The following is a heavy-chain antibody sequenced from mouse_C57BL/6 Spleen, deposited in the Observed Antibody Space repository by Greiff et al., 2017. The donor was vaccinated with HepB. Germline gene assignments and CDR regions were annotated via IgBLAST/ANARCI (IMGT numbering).Heavy chain of an antibody. CDR2: IYPRSGNT. Sequence: QVQLQQSGAELARPGASVKLSCKASGYTFTSYGISWVKQRTGQGLEWIGEIYPRSGNTYYNEKFKGKATLTADKSSSTAYMELRSLTSEDSAVYVCARELYSGGDVSYWYFDVWGTGTTVTVSS. D-gene: IGHD3-2*02. J-gene: IGHJ1*03. CDR3: ARELYSGGDVSYWYFDV. CDR1: GYTFTSYG. V-gene: IGHV1-81*01.